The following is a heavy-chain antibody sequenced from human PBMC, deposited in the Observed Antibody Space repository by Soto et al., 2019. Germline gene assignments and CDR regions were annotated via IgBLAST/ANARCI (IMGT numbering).Heavy chain of an antibody. CDR2: IYPGDSDT. Sequence: PGESLKISCKGSGYSFTNYWIGWVRQMPGKGLEWMGFIYPGDSDTRYSPSFQGQVIISADKSITTAYLQWGSLKASDTAIYYCARQREKTRYYYYGMDVWGQGTTVTVSS. V-gene: IGHV5-51*01. CDR3: ARQREKTRYYYYGMDV. CDR1: GYSFTNYW. J-gene: IGHJ6*02. D-gene: IGHD1-26*01.